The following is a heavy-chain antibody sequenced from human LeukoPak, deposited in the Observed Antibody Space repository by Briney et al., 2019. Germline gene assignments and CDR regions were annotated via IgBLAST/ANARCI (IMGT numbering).Heavy chain of an antibody. CDR3: ARGDTSSSGEHFQH. Sequence: GGSLRLSCAASEFTFSSYSMNWVRQVPGKGLEWISYITRSSSTIYYADSAKGRFTISRDNAKNSLHLQMNNLRVEDTAVYYCARGDTSSSGEHFQHWGQGTLVTVSS. CDR1: EFTFSSYS. J-gene: IGHJ1*01. CDR2: ITRSSSTI. D-gene: IGHD6-6*01. V-gene: IGHV3-48*01.